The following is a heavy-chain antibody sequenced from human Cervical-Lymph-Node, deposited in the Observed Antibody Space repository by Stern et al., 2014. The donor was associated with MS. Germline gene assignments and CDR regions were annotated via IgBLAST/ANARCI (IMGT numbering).Heavy chain of an antibody. Sequence: VQLVESGGGLVQPGRSLRLSCATSGFTFRTHGMHWVRQAPGQVLEWIAAISDDGSTKFYAGSVKGRFTISRDYSKNTLYLQMNSLRPNDTAAYYCAKERRTLFGALIYYFDNWGQGTLVTVSS. CDR2: ISDDGSTK. J-gene: IGHJ4*02. D-gene: IGHD3-3*01. V-gene: IGHV3-30*18. CDR3: AKERRTLFGALIYYFDN. CDR1: GFTFRTHG.